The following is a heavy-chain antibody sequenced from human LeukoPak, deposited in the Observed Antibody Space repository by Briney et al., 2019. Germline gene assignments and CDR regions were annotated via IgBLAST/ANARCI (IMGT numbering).Heavy chain of an antibody. CDR1: GFSFSDFG. J-gene: IGHJ4*02. Sequence: GGSLRLSCEAPGFSFSDFGMHWVRQAPGKGLEWVAVIWYDGSNKYYADSVKGRFTISRDNSKNTLYLQMNSLRAEDTAVYYCARDHAGYMITFGGVIGRFDYWGQGTLVTVSS. V-gene: IGHV3-33*01. CDR3: ARDHAGYMITFGGVIGRFDY. CDR2: IWYDGSNK. D-gene: IGHD3-16*02.